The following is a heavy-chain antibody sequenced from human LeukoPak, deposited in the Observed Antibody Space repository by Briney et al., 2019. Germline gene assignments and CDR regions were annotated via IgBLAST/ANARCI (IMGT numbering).Heavy chain of an antibody. D-gene: IGHD3-10*01. CDR2: IDFNGNA. Sequence: GSLRLSCAASGFTFSSYWMSWVRQAPGKGLEWIASIDFNGNAEYNPSLKSRVTISVDTSKNQFSLKVTSLTTTDTAVYHCARLASGRSPPPTRWAWFDSWGQGILVTVSS. CDR3: ARLASGRSPPPTRWAWFDS. CDR1: GFTFSSYW. J-gene: IGHJ5*01. V-gene: IGHV4-39*01.